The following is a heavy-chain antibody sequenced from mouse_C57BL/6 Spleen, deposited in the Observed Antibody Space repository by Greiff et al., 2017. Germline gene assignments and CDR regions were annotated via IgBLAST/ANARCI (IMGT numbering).Heavy chain of an antibody. CDR2: IYPRSGNT. CDR1: GYTFTSYG. D-gene: IGHD1-1*01. V-gene: IGHV1-81*01. CDR3: ARWDYYGSSYDYYAMGY. J-gene: IGHJ4*01. Sequence: VQGVESGAELARPGASVKLSCKASGYTFTSYGISWVKQRTGQGLEWIGEIYPRSGNTYYNEKFKGKATLTADKSSSTAYMELRSLTSEDSAVYFCARWDYYGSSYDYYAMGYWGQGASVTVSS.